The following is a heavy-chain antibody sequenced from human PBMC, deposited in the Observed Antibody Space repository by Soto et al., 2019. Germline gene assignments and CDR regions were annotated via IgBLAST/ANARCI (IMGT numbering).Heavy chain of an antibody. Sequence: QVRLQESGPGLVKPSETLSLTCTVSDGSINSDYWSWIRQPPGKGLEWIGYIFYTWSTNYNPSLKSRVTISLDKSKNHFSLKLTSVTAADTAVYYCARGYYYYYIDVWGRGTTVTVSS. CDR2: IFYTWST. V-gene: IGHV4-59*01. J-gene: IGHJ6*03. CDR3: ARGYYYYYIDV. CDR1: DGSINSDY.